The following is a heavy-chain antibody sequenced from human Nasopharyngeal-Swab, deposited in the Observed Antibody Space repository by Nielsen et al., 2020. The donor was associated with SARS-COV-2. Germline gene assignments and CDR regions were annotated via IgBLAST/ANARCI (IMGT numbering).Heavy chain of an antibody. J-gene: IGHJ4*02. CDR2: ISYDGSDQ. CDR1: GFTFRSYA. Sequence: GESLKISCAASGFTFRSYAMYWVRQAPGKGLEWVAVISYDGSDQYYADSVKGRFTISRDNSKNTLYLQMNSLRAEDTAVYYCARGDYWGQGTLVTVSS. V-gene: IGHV3-30*14. CDR3: ARGDY.